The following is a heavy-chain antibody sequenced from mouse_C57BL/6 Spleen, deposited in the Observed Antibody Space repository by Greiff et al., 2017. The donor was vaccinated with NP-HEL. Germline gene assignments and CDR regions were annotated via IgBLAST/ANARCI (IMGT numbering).Heavy chain of an antibody. Sequence: QVQLKESGPGLVAPSQSLSITCTVSGFSLTSYGVDWVRQPPGKGLEWLGVIWGGGSTNYNSALMSRLSISKDNSKSQVFFKMNSLQADDTAIYYCARNDLRLLGGFAYWGQGTLVTVSA. CDR3: ARNDLRLLGGFAY. D-gene: IGHD1-1*01. CDR2: IWGGGST. V-gene: IGHV2-9*01. J-gene: IGHJ3*01. CDR1: GFSLTSYG.